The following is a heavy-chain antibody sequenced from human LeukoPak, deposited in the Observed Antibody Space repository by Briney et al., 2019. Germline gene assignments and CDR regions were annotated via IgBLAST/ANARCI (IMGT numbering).Heavy chain of an antibody. J-gene: IGHJ6*03. CDR2: IYTSGST. CDR3: AREYRGAGGGYEWEAYYYYYYMDV. D-gene: IGHD5-12*01. Sequence: SETLSLTCTVSGGSISSGSYYWNWIRPPAGKGLEWIGRIYTSGSTNYNPSLKSRVTISVDTSKNQFSLKLSAVTAADTAVYYCAREYRGAGGGYEWEAYYYYYYMDVWGKGTTVTISS. CDR1: GGSISSGSYY. V-gene: IGHV4-61*02.